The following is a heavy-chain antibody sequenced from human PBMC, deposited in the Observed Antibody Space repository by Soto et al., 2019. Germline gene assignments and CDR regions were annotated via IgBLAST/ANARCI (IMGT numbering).Heavy chain of an antibody. CDR1: GFTFSSYA. V-gene: IGHV3-23*01. D-gene: IGHD6-13*01. J-gene: IGHJ3*02. Sequence: GGSLRLSCAASGFTFSSYAMSWVRQAPGKGLEWVSAISGSGGSTYYADSVKGRFTISRDNSKNTLYLQMNSLRAEDTAVYYCAKDACRSYSSSCNAFDIWGQGTMVTVSS. CDR3: AKDACRSYSSSCNAFDI. CDR2: ISGSGGST.